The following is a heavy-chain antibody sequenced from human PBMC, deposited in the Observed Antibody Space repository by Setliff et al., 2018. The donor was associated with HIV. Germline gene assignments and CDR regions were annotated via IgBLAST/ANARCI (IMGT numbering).Heavy chain of an antibody. CDR2: ISSSSTI. V-gene: IGHV3-11*04. CDR1: GFPFTDYY. CDR3: ARAGGSDVVGGTVYYFDY. J-gene: IGHJ4*02. Sequence: GGSLRLSCAASGFPFTDYYMNWVPQAPGKGLECVSSISSSSTIYYADSVKGRFTISRDNAKNSLYLQMNSLRAEDRAVHYCARAGGSDVVGGTVYYFDYWGQGTLVTVSS. D-gene: IGHD1-26*01.